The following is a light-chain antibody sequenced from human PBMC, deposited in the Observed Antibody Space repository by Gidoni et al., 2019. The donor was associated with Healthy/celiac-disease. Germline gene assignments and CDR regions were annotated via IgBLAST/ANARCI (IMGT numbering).Light chain of an antibody. CDR1: SSNIGAGYD. CDR2: GNS. Sequence: QSVLTQPPSVSGAPGQRVTISCTGSSSNIGAGYDVHWYKQLPGTAPKLPIYGNSNRPSGVPDRFSGSKSGTSASLAITGLQAEDEADYYCQSYDSSLSALYVFGTGTKVTVL. CDR3: QSYDSSLSALYV. V-gene: IGLV1-40*01. J-gene: IGLJ1*01.